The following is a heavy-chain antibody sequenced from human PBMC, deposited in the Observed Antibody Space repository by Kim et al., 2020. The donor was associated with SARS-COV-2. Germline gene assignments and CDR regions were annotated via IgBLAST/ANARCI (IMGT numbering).Heavy chain of an antibody. CDR2: IYYSGST. V-gene: IGHV4-39*01. Sequence: SETLSLTCTVSGGSISSSSYYWGWIRQPPGKGLEWIGSIYYSGSTYYNPSLKSRVTISVDTSKNQFSLKLSSVTAADTAVYYCARHSITMVRGVIRDNWFDPWGQGTLVTVSS. CDR3: ARHSITMVRGVIRDNWFDP. J-gene: IGHJ5*02. CDR1: GGSISSSSYY. D-gene: IGHD3-10*01.